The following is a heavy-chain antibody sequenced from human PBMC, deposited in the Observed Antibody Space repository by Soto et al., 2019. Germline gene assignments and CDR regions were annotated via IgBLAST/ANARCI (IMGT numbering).Heavy chain of an antibody. J-gene: IGHJ4*02. Sequence: VQLVESGGGLVQPGGSLRLSCVASGLTLSRYWMSWVRQAPGKGLEWVANIKEDGGKTYYVDSVKGRFTISRDNAKNSVYLQMNTLRVEDTAVYYCSRDYYGPGPDWGQGTLVIVSS. CDR3: SRDYYGPGPD. CDR1: GLTLSRYW. V-gene: IGHV3-7*04. D-gene: IGHD3-22*01. CDR2: IKEDGGKT.